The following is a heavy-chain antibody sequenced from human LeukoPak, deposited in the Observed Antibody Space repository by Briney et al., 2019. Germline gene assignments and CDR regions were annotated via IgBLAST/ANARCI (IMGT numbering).Heavy chain of an antibody. J-gene: IGHJ6*02. CDR3: ARHDSSSWYDYYYYYGMDV. V-gene: IGHV4-61*08. CDR1: GGSISSGGYY. CDR2: IYYSGST. D-gene: IGHD6-13*01. Sequence: PSQTLSLTCTVSGGSISSGGYYWSWIRQPPGKGLEWIGYIYYSGSTNYNPSLKSRVTISVDTSKNQFSLKLSSVTAADTAVYYCARHDSSSWYDYYYYYGMDVWGQGTTVTVSS.